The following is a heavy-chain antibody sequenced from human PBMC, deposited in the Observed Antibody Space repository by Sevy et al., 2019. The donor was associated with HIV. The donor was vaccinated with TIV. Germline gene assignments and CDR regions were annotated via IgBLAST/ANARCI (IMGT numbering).Heavy chain of an antibody. V-gene: IGHV4-59*01. CDR2: MDYSGSS. J-gene: IGHJ6*02. CDR3: AGAGGSTAWGIDV. D-gene: IGHD2-2*01. Sequence: SETLSLTCTVSGGSISSYYWKWIRQPPGKGLEWIGYMDYSGSSSYNPSLKGRLSISLDTSKNQFSLKLTSVPAADTAVYYCAGAGGSTAWGIDVWGQGTTVTVSS. CDR1: GGSISSYY.